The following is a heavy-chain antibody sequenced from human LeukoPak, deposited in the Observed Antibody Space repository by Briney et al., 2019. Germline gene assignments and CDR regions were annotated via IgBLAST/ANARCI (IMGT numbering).Heavy chain of an antibody. CDR1: GVMFPSYW. CDR2: IKQDGSEK. CDR3: ARDVDIAVPGLLY. J-gene: IGHJ4*02. V-gene: IGHV3-7*01. D-gene: IGHD6-19*01. Sequence: PGGSLRLSCAASGVMFPSYWMTWVRQAPGKGLEWVANIKQDGSEKYYVDSVKGRFTISRDNAKNSVYLQMNSLRAEDTAVYYCARDVDIAVPGLLYWGQGTLVTVSS.